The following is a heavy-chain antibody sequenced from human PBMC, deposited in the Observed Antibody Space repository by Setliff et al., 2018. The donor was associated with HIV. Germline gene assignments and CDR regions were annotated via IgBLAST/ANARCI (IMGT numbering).Heavy chain of an antibody. CDR2: IHYSGDS. Sequence: LSLTCTVSGGSISSSSYYWDWIRQPPGKGLEWIATIHYSGDSHYNPSLKSRVTISVDTSKNQFSLKLNSVTVADTAVYYCARHISDFWSNYQTPFDYWGQGTLVTVSS. CDR1: GGSISSSSYY. J-gene: IGHJ4*02. D-gene: IGHD3-3*01. V-gene: IGHV4-39*01. CDR3: ARHISDFWSNYQTPFDY.